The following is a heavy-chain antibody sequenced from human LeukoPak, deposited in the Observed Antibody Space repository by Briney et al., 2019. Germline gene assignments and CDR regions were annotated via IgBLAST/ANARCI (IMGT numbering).Heavy chain of an antibody. CDR1: GYTFTGYY. CDR2: INPNSGGT. V-gene: IGHV1-2*02. CDR3: ARDVRYCSGGSCANPEYFQH. J-gene: IGHJ1*01. D-gene: IGHD2-15*01. Sequence: GASVKVSCKASGYTFTGYYMHWVRQAPGQGLEWMGWINPNSGGTNYAQKFQGRVTMTRDTSISTAYMELRSLRSDDTAVYYCARDVRYCSGGSCANPEYFQHWGQGTLVTVSS.